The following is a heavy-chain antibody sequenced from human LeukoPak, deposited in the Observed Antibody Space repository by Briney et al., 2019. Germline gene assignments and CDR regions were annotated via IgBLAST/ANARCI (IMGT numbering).Heavy chain of an antibody. V-gene: IGHV4-59*01. Sequence: SETLSLTCSVSGGSINTYYWTWIRVSPGKGLDWIGYIYYSGTTNYNPSLKSRVSMSVDTSRNQFSLRLSSVTAADTAIYYCARGTVQMGMGERFFDFWGQGTLVTVSS. J-gene: IGHJ4*02. CDR1: GGSINTYY. CDR2: IYYSGTT. CDR3: ARGTVQMGMGERFFDF. D-gene: IGHD3-16*01.